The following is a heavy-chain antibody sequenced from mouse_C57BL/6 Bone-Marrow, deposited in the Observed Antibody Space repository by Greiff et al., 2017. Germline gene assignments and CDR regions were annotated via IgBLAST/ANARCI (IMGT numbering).Heavy chain of an antibody. D-gene: IGHD1-1*01. CDR2: ISDSGSYT. CDR3: ARGDYYGSTYYAMDY. J-gene: IGHJ4*01. V-gene: IGHV5-4*01. Sequence: EVQLVESGGGLVKPGGSLKLSCAASGFTFSSYAMSWVRQTPEKRLEWVATISDSGSYTYYPDNVKGRFTISRDNAKNNLYLQMSHLKSEDTAMYYCARGDYYGSTYYAMDYWGQGTSVTVSS. CDR1: GFTFSSYA.